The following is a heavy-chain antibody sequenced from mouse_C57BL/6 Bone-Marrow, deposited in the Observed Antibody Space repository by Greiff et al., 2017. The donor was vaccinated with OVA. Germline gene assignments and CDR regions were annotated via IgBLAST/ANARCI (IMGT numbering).Heavy chain of an antibody. CDR1: GFNIKDDY. D-gene: IGHD2-3*01. J-gene: IGHJ2*01. V-gene: IGHV14-4*01. CDR2: IDPENGDT. CDR3: TPYDGYYVGY. Sequence: EVQLKQSGAELVRPGASVKLSCTASGFNIKDDYMHWVKQRPEQGLEWIGWIDPENGDTEYASKFQGKATITADTSSNTAYLQLSSLTSEDTAVYYCTPYDGYYVGYWGQGTTLTVSS.